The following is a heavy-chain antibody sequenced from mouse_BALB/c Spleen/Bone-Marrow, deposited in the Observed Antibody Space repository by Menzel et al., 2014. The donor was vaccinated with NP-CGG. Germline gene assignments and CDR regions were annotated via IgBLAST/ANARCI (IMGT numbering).Heavy chain of an antibody. J-gene: IGHJ2*01. CDR3: AREVVATDYFDY. V-gene: IGHV1-14*01. CDR1: GYTFTSYA. D-gene: IGHD1-1*01. Sequence: VQLQQPGPELVKPGASVKMSCKASGYTFTSYAMHWVKQKPGQGLEWIGYISPYNDGTKYNEKFKGKATLTSDKSSSTAYMELSSLTSEDSAVYYCAREVVATDYFDYWGRGTTLTVSS. CDR2: ISPYNDGT.